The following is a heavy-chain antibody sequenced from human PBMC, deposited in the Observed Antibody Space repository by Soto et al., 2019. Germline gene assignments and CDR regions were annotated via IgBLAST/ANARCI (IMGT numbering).Heavy chain of an antibody. Sequence: QVQLVQSGAEVKKPGSSVKVSCKASGGTFNNYGMGWVRQAPGQGLEWMGGIIPMIPRTNYAQKFQGRVTLTADASRSTAEMELRSLRSEDTAVYYCASWDYDVLTGYSYDDWGQGTLVTVSS. V-gene: IGHV1-69*01. CDR1: GGTFNNYG. D-gene: IGHD3-9*01. CDR2: IIPMIPRT. CDR3: ASWDYDVLTGYSYDD. J-gene: IGHJ4*02.